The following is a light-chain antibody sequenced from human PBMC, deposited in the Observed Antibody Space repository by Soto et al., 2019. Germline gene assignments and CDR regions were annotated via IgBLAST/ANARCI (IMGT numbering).Light chain of an antibody. V-gene: IGKV1-6*01. J-gene: IGKJ1*01. Sequence: AIQMTQSPSSMSASVGDRVIITCRASQALRTELGWYQQRPGKAPKLLIYGTSNLQRGVPSRFSGSGSGTDFTLTISGLQPEDFTTYYCLQDYSYPRTFGQGTKVDVK. CDR1: QALRTE. CDR3: LQDYSYPRT. CDR2: GTS.